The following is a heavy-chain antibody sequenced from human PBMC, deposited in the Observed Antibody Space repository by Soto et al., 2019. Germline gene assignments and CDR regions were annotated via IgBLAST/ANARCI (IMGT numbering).Heavy chain of an antibody. CDR2: INPNSGGT. CDR1: GYTFTGYY. J-gene: IGHJ4*02. Sequence: QVQLVQSGAEVKKPGASVKVSCKASGYTFTGYYMHWVRQAPGQGLEWMGWINPNSGGTNYAQKFQGWVTMTRDTSISTAYMELSRLRSDDTAVYYCAREAGSSGWHGGTDFDYWGQGTLVTVSS. CDR3: AREAGSSGWHGGTDFDY. D-gene: IGHD6-19*01. V-gene: IGHV1-2*04.